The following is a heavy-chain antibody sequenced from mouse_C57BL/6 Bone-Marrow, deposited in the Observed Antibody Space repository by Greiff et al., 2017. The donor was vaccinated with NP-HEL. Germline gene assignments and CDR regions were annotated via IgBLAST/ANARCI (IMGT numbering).Heavy chain of an antibody. CDR1: GYSFTGYY. D-gene: IGHD1-1*01. J-gene: IGHJ2*01. CDR3: ARESITTVVAPYYFDY. V-gene: IGHV1-42*01. Sequence: EVKLLESGPELVKPGASVKISCKASGYSFTGYYMNWVKQSPEKSLEWIGEINPSTGGTTYNQKFKAKATLTVDKSSSTAYMQLKSLTSEDSAVYYCARESITTVVAPYYFDYWGQGTTLTVSS. CDR2: INPSTGGT.